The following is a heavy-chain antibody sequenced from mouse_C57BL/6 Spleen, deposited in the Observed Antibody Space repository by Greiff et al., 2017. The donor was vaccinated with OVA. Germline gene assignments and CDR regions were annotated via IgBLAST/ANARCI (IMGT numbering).Heavy chain of an antibody. J-gene: IGHJ2*01. D-gene: IGHD1-1*01. CDR3: ARSNYGSTFFDY. CDR1: GYTFTSYW. CDR2: IDPSDSYT. V-gene: IGHV1-69*01. Sequence: QVQLQQPGAELVMPGASVKLSCKASGYTFTSYWMHWVKQRPGPGLEWIGEIDPSDSYTNYNQKFKGKSTLTVDKSSSTAYMQLSSLTSEDSAVYYCARSNYGSTFFDYWGQGTTLTVSS.